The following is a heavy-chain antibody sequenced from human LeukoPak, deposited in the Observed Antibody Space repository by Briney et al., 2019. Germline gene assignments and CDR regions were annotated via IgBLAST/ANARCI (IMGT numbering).Heavy chain of an antibody. D-gene: IGHD5-24*01. Sequence: GGSLRLSCAASGFTLSDHYMDWVRQAPGKGLEWVGLSRNKGNSYSTDYAASVKGRFTISRDDSKNSLYLQMTSLKTDDTAVYYCARVWMATIKDSCDIWGQGTMVTVSP. V-gene: IGHV3-72*01. CDR3: ARVWMATIKDSCDI. CDR1: GFTLSDHY. CDR2: SRNKGNSYST. J-gene: IGHJ3*02.